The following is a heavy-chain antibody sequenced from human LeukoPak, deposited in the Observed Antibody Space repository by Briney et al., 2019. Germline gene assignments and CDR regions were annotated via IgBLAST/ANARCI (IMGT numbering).Heavy chain of an antibody. CDR2: INAYNDNT. CDR3: ARSYRGSEGPSIY. D-gene: IGHD3-10*01. Sequence: ASVKVSCKASGYTFTSYGITWVRQAPGQGLEWMGWINAYNDNTNYAQNLQDRVTMTTDASTSTVYMELKTLGSDDTGVYYCARSYRGSEGPSIYWGQGTLVTVSS. V-gene: IGHV1-18*01. CDR1: GYTFTSYG. J-gene: IGHJ4*02.